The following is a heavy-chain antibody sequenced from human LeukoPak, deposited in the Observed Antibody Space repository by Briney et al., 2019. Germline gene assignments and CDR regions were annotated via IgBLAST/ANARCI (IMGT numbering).Heavy chain of an antibody. J-gene: IGHJ5*01. CDR2: TYYRPKWYN. V-gene: IGHV6-1*01. CDR1: GDSVSTRSAA. Sequence: SQTLSLTCAISGDSVSTRSAAWNWIRQSPSRGLEWLGKTYYRPKWYNDYAVSVKGRITVKADTSKNQFSLQLNSVTPEDTAVYFCARDVNWFDSWGQGTLVTVSS. CDR3: ARDVNWFDS.